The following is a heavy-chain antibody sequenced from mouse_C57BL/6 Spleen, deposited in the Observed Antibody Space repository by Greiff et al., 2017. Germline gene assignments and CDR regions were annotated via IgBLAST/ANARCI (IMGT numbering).Heavy chain of an antibody. V-gene: IGHV3-1*01. Sequence: EVKLLESGPGMVKPSQSLSFTCTVTGYSITSGYDWHWIRHFPGNKLEWMGYISYSGSTNYNPSLKSRISITHDTSKNHFFLKLNSVTTEDTATYYCARSQLGPYWYFDVWGTGTTVTVSS. D-gene: IGHD4-1*02. J-gene: IGHJ1*03. CDR3: ARSQLGPYWYFDV. CDR2: ISYSGST. CDR1: GYSITSGYD.